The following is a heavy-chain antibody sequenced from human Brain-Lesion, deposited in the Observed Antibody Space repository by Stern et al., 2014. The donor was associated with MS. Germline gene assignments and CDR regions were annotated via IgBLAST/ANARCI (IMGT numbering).Heavy chain of an antibody. J-gene: IGHJ4*02. D-gene: IGHD2-2*01. CDR3: ARGGRYYADY. V-gene: IGHV1-2*04. CDR1: GNSFTHFY. CDR2: INPNRGGK. Sequence: QLVQSGAEVKKPGASVRVSCEASGNSFTHFYIHWVRQAPGQGLEWMGWINPNRGGKKFAQKFQGWVTITRDTSMTTAYMEVTSLTSDDTAVYYCARGGRYYADYWGQGTLVTVSS.